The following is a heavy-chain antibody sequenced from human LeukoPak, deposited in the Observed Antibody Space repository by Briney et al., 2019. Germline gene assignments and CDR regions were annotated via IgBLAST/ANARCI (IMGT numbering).Heavy chain of an antibody. Sequence: GGSLRLSCAASGFTFSSYSMNWVRQAPGKGLEWVSSINSSSSYIYYADSVKGRFTISRDNAKNSLDLQMNSLRAEDTAVYYCARGGNYDILTGPVAFDIWGQGTMVTVSS. J-gene: IGHJ3*02. D-gene: IGHD3-9*01. V-gene: IGHV3-21*01. CDR1: GFTFSSYS. CDR3: ARGGNYDILTGPVAFDI. CDR2: INSSSSYI.